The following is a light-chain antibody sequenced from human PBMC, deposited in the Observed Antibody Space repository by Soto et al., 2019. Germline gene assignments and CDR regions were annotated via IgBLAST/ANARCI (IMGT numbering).Light chain of an antibody. CDR2: DAS. V-gene: IGKV1-33*01. CDR3: QQYDHLGPT. Sequence: DLQMIQSPSSLSASVGDRVTITCQASQEISNYLNWYQQKPGKAPKLLIYDASNLERGVPSRFSGRGSGTDFTFTISSLQTEDFATYYCQQYDHLGPTFGRGTKVEIK. CDR1: QEISNY. J-gene: IGKJ1*01.